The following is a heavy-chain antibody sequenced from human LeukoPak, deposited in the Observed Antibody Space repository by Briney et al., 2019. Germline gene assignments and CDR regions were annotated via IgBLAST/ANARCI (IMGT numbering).Heavy chain of an antibody. Sequence: ASVKVSCKVSGYTLTELSMHWVRQAPGKGLEWMGGFDPEDGETIYAQKFQGRVTMTEDTSTDTAYMELSSLRSEDTAVYYCATLTMVRGELSYGMDVWGQGTTVTVSS. D-gene: IGHD3-10*01. CDR2: FDPEDGET. V-gene: IGHV1-24*01. CDR3: ATLTMVRGELSYGMDV. J-gene: IGHJ6*02. CDR1: GYTLTELS.